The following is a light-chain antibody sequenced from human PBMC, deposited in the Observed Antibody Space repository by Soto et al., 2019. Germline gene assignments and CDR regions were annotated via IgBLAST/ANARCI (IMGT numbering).Light chain of an antibody. CDR2: EAS. CDR1: QTVSSS. J-gene: IGKJ4*01. Sequence: EIVLTQSPATLSLSPGERATLSCRASQTVSSSLAWYQQKPGQAPRLLIYEASNRATGIPARFSGSGSGTDFTLTISSLQPEDFATYYCQQANSFRFGGGTKVDIK. CDR3: QQANSFR. V-gene: IGKV3-11*01.